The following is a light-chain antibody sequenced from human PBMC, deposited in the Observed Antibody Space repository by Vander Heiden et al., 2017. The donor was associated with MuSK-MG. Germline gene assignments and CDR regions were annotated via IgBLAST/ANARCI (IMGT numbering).Light chain of an antibody. Sequence: EIVMTQSPATLSVSPGERATRSCRASQSVRSNLAWYQQIPGQAPRLLIYGASTRDTGFPARFSGSGCGKEFTLTISSRQSEDYAVYYCQQNRDWPPWTFGQGTKVXIK. CDR1: QSVRSN. CDR2: GAS. V-gene: IGKV3-15*01. CDR3: QQNRDWPPWT. J-gene: IGKJ1*01.